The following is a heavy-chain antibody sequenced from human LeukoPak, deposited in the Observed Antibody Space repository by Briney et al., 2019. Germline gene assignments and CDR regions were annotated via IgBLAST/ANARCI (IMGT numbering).Heavy chain of an antibody. J-gene: IGHJ1*01. D-gene: IGHD6-13*01. CDR2: IIPIFGTA. CDR1: GGTFSSYA. CDR3: ARDPPRIAAAGKPEYFQH. V-gene: IGHV1-69*13. Sequence: ASVKVSCKASGGTFSSYAISWVRQAPGQGLEWMGGIIPIFGTANYAQKFQGRVTITADESTSTAYMELSSLRSEDTAVYYCARDPPRIAAAGKPEYFQHWGQGTLVTVSS.